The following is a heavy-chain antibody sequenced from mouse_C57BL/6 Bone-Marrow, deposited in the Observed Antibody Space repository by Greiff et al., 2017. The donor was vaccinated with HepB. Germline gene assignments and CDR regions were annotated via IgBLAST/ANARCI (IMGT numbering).Heavy chain of an antibody. CDR2: IYPRSGNT. CDR1: GYTFTSYG. J-gene: IGHJ3*01. Sequence: VQLVESGAELARPGASVKLSCKASGYTFTSYGISWVKQRTGQGLEWIGEIYPRSGNTYYNEKFKGKATLTADKSSSTAYMELRSLTSEDSAVYFCATAQATFAYWGQGTLVTVSA. V-gene: IGHV1-81*01. D-gene: IGHD3-2*02. CDR3: ATAQATFAY.